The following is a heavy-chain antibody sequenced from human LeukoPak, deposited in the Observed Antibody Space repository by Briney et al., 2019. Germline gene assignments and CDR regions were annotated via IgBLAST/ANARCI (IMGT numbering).Heavy chain of an antibody. CDR3: AVSEDSSSWPLDY. CDR2: ISYDGSNK. D-gene: IGHD6-13*01. CDR1: GFTFSSYA. J-gene: IGHJ4*02. V-gene: IGHV3-30-3*01. Sequence: GGSLRLSCAASGFTFSSYAMHWVRQAPGKGLEWVAVISYDGSNKYYADSVKGRFTISRDNSKNTLYLQMNSLRAEDTAVYYCAVSEDSSSWPLDYWGQGTLVTVSS.